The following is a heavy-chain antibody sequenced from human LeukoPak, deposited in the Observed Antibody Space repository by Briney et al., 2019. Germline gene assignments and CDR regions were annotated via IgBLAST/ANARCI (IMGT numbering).Heavy chain of an antibody. CDR3: ARDSPGIASAGTD. V-gene: IGHV4-61*02. CDR2: VYTRGSD. J-gene: IGHJ4*02. Sequence: SETLSLTRTVSGGSISSGSYYWSWIRQPAGKGLEWIGRVYTRGSDSYNPSLKSRATMSLDTSKNQFSLKLSSVTAADTAVYYCARDSPGIASAGTDWGQGTLVTVSS. D-gene: IGHD6-13*01. CDR1: GGSISSGSYY.